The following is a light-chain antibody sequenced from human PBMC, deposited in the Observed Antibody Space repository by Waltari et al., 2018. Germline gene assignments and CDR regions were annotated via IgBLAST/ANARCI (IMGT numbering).Light chain of an antibody. J-gene: IGLJ1*01. CDR2: KDT. V-gene: IGLV3-25*03. CDR1: AFPRQF. CDR3: LSADSSGPHLYV. Sequence: SYELTQPPSVSVSPGQTARITCSGDAFPRQFAYLYQQKPGQAPVLVIYKDTERPSGIPERFSGSSSGTTVTLTISGVQAEDEADYYCLSADSSGPHLYVFGTGTTVTVL.